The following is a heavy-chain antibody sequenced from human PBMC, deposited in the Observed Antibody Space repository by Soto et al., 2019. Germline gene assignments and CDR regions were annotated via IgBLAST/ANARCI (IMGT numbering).Heavy chain of an antibody. D-gene: IGHD3-22*01. V-gene: IGHV1-8*01. CDR2: MNPNSGNT. CDR3: ARGSRWDSSGYYYY. Sequence: QVQLVQSGAEVKKPGASVKVSCKASGYTFTSYDINWVRQATGQGLEWMGWMNPNSGNTGYAQKFQGRVTMPRKTSIRTAYMELSSLRSEDTAVYYCARGSRWDSSGYYYYWGQGTLVTVSS. J-gene: IGHJ4*02. CDR1: GYTFTSYD.